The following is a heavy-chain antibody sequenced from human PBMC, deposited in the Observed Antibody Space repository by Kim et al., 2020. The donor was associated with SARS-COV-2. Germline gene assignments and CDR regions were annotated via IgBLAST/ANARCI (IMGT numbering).Heavy chain of an antibody. CDR2: IKQDGSEK. V-gene: IGHV3-7*03. Sequence: GGSLRLSCAASGFTFSSYWMSWVRQAPGKGLEWVANIKQDGSEKYYVDSVKGRFTISRDNAKNSLYLQMNSLRAEDTAVYYCARDSWQLDAHPYHYGMDVWGQGTTVTVSS. CDR1: GFTFSSYW. CDR3: ARDSWQLDAHPYHYGMDV. J-gene: IGHJ6*02. D-gene: IGHD6-6*01.